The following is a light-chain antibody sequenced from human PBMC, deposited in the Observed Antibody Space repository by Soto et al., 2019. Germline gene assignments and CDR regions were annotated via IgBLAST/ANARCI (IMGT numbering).Light chain of an antibody. CDR2: DAF. Sequence: EIVLTQSPATLSLSPGERATLSCRASQSISSYLGWYQQKPGQPPRLLIYDAFNRATGLPARFSGSGSGTDFTLTISSLEPEDFAVYYGQQRSSWPLTFGGGTKVEIK. CDR1: QSISSY. CDR3: QQRSSWPLT. J-gene: IGKJ4*01. V-gene: IGKV3-11*01.